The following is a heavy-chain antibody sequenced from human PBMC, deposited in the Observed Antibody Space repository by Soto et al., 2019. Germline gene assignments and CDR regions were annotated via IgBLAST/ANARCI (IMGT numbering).Heavy chain of an antibody. CDR1: GFTFSSYA. Sequence: GSLRLSCSASGFTFSSYAMHWVRQAPGKGLEYVSGVRGNGDPPFYADSVKGRFTISRDNSKNTLYLQMSSLSADDTAVYYCVKSRGGNNFDFFDWGQGALVTISS. V-gene: IGHV3-64D*06. J-gene: IGHJ4*02. CDR3: VKSRGGNNFDFFD. CDR2: VRGNGDPP. D-gene: IGHD5-12*01.